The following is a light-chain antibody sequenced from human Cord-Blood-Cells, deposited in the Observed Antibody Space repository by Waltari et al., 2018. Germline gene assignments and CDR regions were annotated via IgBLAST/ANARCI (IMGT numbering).Light chain of an antibody. V-gene: IGKV1-5*01. J-gene: IGKJ3*01. CDR3: QQYNSYSPERFT. Sequence: DIQMTQSPSTLSASVGDRVTITCRASQSISSWLAWYQQKPGKAPKLLIYDASSLESGVPSRFSVSGSGTEFTLTISSLQPDDFATYYCQQYNSYSPERFTFGPGTKVDIK. CDR1: QSISSW. CDR2: DAS.